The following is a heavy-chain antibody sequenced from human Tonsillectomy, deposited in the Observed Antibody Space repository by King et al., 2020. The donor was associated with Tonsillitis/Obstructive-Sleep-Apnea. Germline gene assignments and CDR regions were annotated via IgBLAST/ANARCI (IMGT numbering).Heavy chain of an antibody. CDR1: GFTFSNAW. J-gene: IGHJ4*02. V-gene: IGHV3-15*01. CDR3: TGRNQFDY. Sequence: VQLVESGGGLLKPGGSLRLSCVVYGFTFSNAWMSWVRQAPGKGLEWVGRIKSKTDGGTTDYAAPVKGRFTISRDDSKNTLYLQMNSLKTEDTAMYYCTGRNQFDYWGQGTLVTVSS. CDR2: IKSKTDGGTT. D-gene: IGHD1-14*01.